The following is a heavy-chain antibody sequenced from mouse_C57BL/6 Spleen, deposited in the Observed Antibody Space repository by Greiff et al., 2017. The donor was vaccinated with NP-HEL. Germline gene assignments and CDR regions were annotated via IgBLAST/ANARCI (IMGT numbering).Heavy chain of an antibody. CDR2: IYPGDGDT. J-gene: IGHJ4*01. V-gene: IGHV1-80*01. CDR1: GYAFSSYW. Sequence: QVQLQQSGAELVKPGASVKISCKASGYAFSSYWMNWVKQRPGKGLEWIGQIYPGDGDTNYNGKFKGKATLTADKSSSTAYMQLSSLTSEDSAVYFCARSCPPYYYAMDCWGKGTSVTVSS. CDR3: ARSCPPYYYAMDC.